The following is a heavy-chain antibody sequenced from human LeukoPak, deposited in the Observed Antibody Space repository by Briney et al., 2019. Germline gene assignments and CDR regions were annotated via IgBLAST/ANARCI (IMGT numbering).Heavy chain of an antibody. V-gene: IGHV3-30-3*01. D-gene: IGHD6-13*01. Sequence: PGRSLRLSCAASGFTFSSYAMHWVRQAPGKGLEWVAVISYDGSNKYYADSVKGRFTISRDNSKNTLYLQMNSLRAEDTAVYYCARDATGIAAAGMESGSDYWGQGTLVTVSS. CDR2: ISYDGSNK. J-gene: IGHJ4*02. CDR3: ARDATGIAAAGMESGSDY. CDR1: GFTFSSYA.